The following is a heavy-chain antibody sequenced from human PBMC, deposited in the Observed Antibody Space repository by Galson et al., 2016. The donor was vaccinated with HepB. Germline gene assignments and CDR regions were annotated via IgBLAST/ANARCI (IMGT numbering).Heavy chain of an antibody. CDR3: ARRSGVAATDYYYYYMDV. J-gene: IGHJ6*03. CDR1: GYSFTSYW. D-gene: IGHD2-15*01. Sequence: QSGAEVKKPGESLRISCKGSGYSFTSYWITWVRQMPGKGLEWMGTIDPSDSYTNYSPSFQGHVTISAGKSISTAYLQWSSLKASDTAMYYCARRSGVAATDYYYYYMDVWGKGTTVTVSS. CDR2: IDPSDSYT. V-gene: IGHV5-10-1*01.